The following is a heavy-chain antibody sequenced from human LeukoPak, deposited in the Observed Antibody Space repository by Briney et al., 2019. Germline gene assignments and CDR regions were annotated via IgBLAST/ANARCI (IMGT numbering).Heavy chain of an antibody. CDR3: ASSGTYYDILTGYGYYYYYMDV. CDR2: IYSGGST. Sequence: PGGSLRLSCAASGFTFSSYGMSWVRQAPGKGLEWVSVIYSGGSTYYADSVKGRFTISRDNSKNALYLQMNSLRAEDTAVYYCASSGTYYDILTGYGYYYYYMDVWGKGTTVTISS. D-gene: IGHD3-9*01. J-gene: IGHJ6*03. CDR1: GFTFSSYG. V-gene: IGHV3-53*01.